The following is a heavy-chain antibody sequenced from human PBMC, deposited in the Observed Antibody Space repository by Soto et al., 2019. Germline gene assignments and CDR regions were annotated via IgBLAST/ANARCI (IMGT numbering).Heavy chain of an antibody. CDR2: ISYSGRPT. V-gene: IGHV3-48*03. CDR3: VRDRSAKVPTSIDY. J-gene: IGHJ4*01. CDR1: GFTFSSYE. Sequence: EVQLVESGGGLVQPGGSLTLSCAASGFTFSSYEMNWVRQAPGTGLEWVSYISYSGRPTDYADSVKGRFTISRDNAKNSLYLQMNSLRAEDTAVYYCVRDRSAKVPTSIDYWGHGTLVTVSS.